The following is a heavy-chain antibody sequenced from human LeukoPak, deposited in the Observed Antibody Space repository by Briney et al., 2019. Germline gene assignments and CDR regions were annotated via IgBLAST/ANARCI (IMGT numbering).Heavy chain of an antibody. J-gene: IGHJ5*02. CDR3: AKTLRYGSALSWFDP. CDR1: GFTFSSYS. CDR2: ISSSSSYI. D-gene: IGHD6-19*01. V-gene: IGHV3-21*04. Sequence: GGSLRLSCAASGFTFSSYSMNWVRQAPGKGLEWVSSISSSSSYIYYANSVKGRFTISRDNSKNTLYLQMNSLRAEDTAVYYCAKTLRYGSALSWFDPWGQGTLVTVSS.